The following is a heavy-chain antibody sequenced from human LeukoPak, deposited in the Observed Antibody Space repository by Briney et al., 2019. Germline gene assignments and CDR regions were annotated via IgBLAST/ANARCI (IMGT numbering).Heavy chain of an antibody. Sequence: GGSLRLSCAASGFTFSSYAMHWVRQAPGKGLEWVAVISYDGSNKYYADSVKGRFTISRDNSKNTLYLQMNSLRAEDTAVYYCAREYCSSTGCYTRSPLDYWGQGTLVTVSS. CDR3: AREYCSSTGCYTRSPLDY. CDR1: GFTFSSYA. CDR2: ISYDGSNK. J-gene: IGHJ4*02. V-gene: IGHV3-30*01. D-gene: IGHD2-2*02.